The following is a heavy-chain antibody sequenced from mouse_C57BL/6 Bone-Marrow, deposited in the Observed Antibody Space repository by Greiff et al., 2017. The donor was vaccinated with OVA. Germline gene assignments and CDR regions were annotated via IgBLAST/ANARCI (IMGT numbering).Heavy chain of an antibody. Sequence: QVQLKQSGAELARPGASVKMSCKASGYTFTSYSMHWVKQRPGQGLEWIGYINPSSGYTKYNQKFKDKATLTADKSSSTAYMQLSSLTSEDSAVYYCERWVIEAYWGQGTLVTVSA. CDR1: GYTFTSYS. CDR3: ERWVIEAY. J-gene: IGHJ3*01. CDR2: INPSSGYT. V-gene: IGHV1-4*01.